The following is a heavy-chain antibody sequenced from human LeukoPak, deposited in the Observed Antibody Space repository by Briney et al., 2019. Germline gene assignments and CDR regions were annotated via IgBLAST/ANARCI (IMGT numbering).Heavy chain of an antibody. J-gene: IGHJ4*02. Sequence: SETLSLTCAVYGGSFSGYYWSWIRQPPGKGLEWIGEINHSGSTNYNPFLKSRVTISVDTSKNQFSLKLSSVTAADTAVYYCARTTITMIVVPAEIDYWGQGTLVTVSS. CDR3: ARTTITMIVVPAEIDY. CDR1: GGSFSGYY. CDR2: INHSGST. D-gene: IGHD3-22*01. V-gene: IGHV4-34*01.